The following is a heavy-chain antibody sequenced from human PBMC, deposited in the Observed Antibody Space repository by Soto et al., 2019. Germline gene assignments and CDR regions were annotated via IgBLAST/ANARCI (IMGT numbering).Heavy chain of an antibody. CDR1: GGSFSGYY. V-gene: IGHV4-34*01. CDR3: ARNWYYDILTGYYYDYYYMDV. Sequence: SETLSLTCAVYGGSFSGYYWSWIRQPPGKGLEWIGEINHSGSTNYNPSLKSRVTISVDTSKNQFSLKLSSVTAADTAVYYCARNWYYDILTGYYYDYYYMDVWGKGTTVTVSS. J-gene: IGHJ6*03. CDR2: INHSGST. D-gene: IGHD3-9*01.